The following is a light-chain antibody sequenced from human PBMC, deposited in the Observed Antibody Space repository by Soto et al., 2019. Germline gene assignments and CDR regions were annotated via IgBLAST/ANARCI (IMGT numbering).Light chain of an antibody. Sequence: DIQMTQSPSSFSASVGDRVTITCRASHDVSSWLAWYQQKPGKAPRLLIYGASTLQSGVPSRFSGSGSGKDFTLTISSLQPEDFETYYCQQANSPYSFGPGTKLEIK. CDR1: HDVSSW. CDR2: GAS. CDR3: QQANSPYS. J-gene: IGKJ2*03. V-gene: IGKV1-12*01.